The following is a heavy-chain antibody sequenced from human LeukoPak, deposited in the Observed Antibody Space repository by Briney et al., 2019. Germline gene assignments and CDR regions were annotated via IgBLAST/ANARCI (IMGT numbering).Heavy chain of an antibody. Sequence: SETLSLTCTVSGGSISSYHWSWIRQPPGKGLEWIGYIYYSGSTNYNPSFKSRVTISVDTSKNQFSLKLSSVTAADTAVYYCATFLFGMDVWGHGTTVTVSS. CDR2: IYYSGST. CDR1: GGSISSYH. V-gene: IGHV4-59*01. J-gene: IGHJ6*02. CDR3: ATFLFGMDV. D-gene: IGHD3-3*02.